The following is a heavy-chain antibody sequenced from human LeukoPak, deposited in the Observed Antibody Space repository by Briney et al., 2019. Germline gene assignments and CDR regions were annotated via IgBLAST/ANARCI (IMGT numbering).Heavy chain of an antibody. Sequence: GGSLRLSCAASGFTFSDYYMSWIRQAPGKGLEWVSYISSSGSTIYYADSVKGRFTISRDNSKNTLYLQMNSLRAEDTAVYYCAKDPGDYDFWSGYYPSYMDVWGKGTTVTVSS. CDR3: AKDPGDYDFWSGYYPSYMDV. J-gene: IGHJ6*03. CDR1: GFTFSDYY. V-gene: IGHV3-11*04. D-gene: IGHD3-3*01. CDR2: ISSSGSTI.